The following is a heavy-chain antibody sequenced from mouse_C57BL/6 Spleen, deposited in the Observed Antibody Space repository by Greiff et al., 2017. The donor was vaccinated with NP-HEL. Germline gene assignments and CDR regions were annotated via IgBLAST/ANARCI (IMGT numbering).Heavy chain of an antibody. D-gene: IGHD3-2*02. V-gene: IGHV1-64*01. CDR2: IPPNSGRT. CDR3: ARGGLRLRAMDY. CDR1: GYPFTSYW. J-gene: IGHJ4*01. Sequence: VQLQQPGAELVKPGASVKLSCTASGYPFTSYWMHWVKQMPGQGLELIGMIPPNSGRTNYNEKFKSKATLTVEKSSSTAYMQLSSLTSEDSAVDYCARGGLRLRAMDYWGQGTSVTVSS.